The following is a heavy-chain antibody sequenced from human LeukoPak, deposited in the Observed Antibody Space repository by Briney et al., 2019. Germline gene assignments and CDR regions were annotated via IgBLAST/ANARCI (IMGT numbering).Heavy chain of an antibody. CDR2: ISGSGGST. Sequence: GGSLRLSCAASGFTFSSYGMSWVRQAPGKGLEWVSAISGSGGSTYYADSVKGRFTISRDNSKNTLYLQMNSLRAEDTAVYYCAKGGPNYYYYYMDVWGKGTTVTVSS. CDR1: GFTFSSYG. J-gene: IGHJ6*03. V-gene: IGHV3-23*01. D-gene: IGHD3-10*01. CDR3: AKGGPNYYYYYMDV.